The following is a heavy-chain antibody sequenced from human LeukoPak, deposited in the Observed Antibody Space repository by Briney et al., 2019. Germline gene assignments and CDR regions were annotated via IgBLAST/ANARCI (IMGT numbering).Heavy chain of an antibody. CDR1: GGSISSSSYY. CDR2: IYYSGST. J-gene: IGHJ6*02. CDR3: ARDRYGDYYGMDV. D-gene: IGHD4-17*01. Sequence: SETLSLTCTVSGGSISSSSYYWSWIRQHPGKGLEWIGYIYYSGSTYYNPSLKSRVTISVDTSKNQFSLKLSSVTAADTAVYYCARDRYGDYYGMDVWGQGTTVTVSS. V-gene: IGHV4-31*03.